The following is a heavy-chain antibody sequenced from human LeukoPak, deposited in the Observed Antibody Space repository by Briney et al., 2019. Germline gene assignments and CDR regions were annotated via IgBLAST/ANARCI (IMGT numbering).Heavy chain of an antibody. J-gene: IGHJ4*02. D-gene: IGHD2-21*02. CDR3: ARERPVYCGGDCYGDIDY. CDR1: GYTFTGYY. CDR2: INPNSGGT. V-gene: IGHV1-2*06. Sequence: GASVKVSCKASGYTFTGYYMHWVRQAPGQGLEWMGQINPNSGGTNYAQKFQGRVTMTRDTSISTAYMELSRLRSDDTAVYYCARERPVYCGGDCYGDIDYWGQGTLVTVSS.